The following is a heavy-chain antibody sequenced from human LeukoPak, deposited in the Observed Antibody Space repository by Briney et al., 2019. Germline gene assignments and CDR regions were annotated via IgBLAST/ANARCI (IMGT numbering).Heavy chain of an antibody. D-gene: IGHD3-22*01. J-gene: IGHJ4*02. CDR3: ARSKNYYDSSGPFDY. V-gene: IGHV1-2*02. Sequence: GASVKVSCKASGYTFTGYYMHWVRQAPGQGLEWMGWINPNSGGTNYAQKFQGRVTMTRDTSISTAYMELSRLRSDDTAVYYCARSKNYYDSSGPFDYWGRGTLVTVSS. CDR1: GYTFTGYY. CDR2: INPNSGGT.